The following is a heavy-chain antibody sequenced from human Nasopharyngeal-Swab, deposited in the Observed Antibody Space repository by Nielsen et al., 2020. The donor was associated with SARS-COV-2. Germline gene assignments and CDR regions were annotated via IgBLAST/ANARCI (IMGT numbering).Heavy chain of an antibody. CDR3: ARQVWDEYYFDH. CDR1: GFSFTSSW. V-gene: IGHV5-10-1*01. J-gene: IGHJ4*02. D-gene: IGHD1-26*01. CDR2: MDPSDSYA. Sequence: GESLKISCDVSGFSFTSSWITWVRQMPGKGLEWMGRMDPSDSYAKYSPSFQGHVTFSFDKSISTAYLQWGSLKASDTAMYYCARQVWDEYYFDHWGQGILVTVSS.